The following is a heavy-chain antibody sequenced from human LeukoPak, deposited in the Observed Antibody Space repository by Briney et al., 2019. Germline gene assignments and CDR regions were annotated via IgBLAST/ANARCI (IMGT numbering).Heavy chain of an antibody. Sequence: GGSLGLSCVASGLTFSNYWMSWVRQAPGKGLEWVANIKGDGSEKKYVDSVEGRFTISRDNAKNSLYLQMNSLRAEDTALYYCARDWTDVNGVGRALDYWGQGTLVTVSS. CDR2: IKGDGSEK. D-gene: IGHD3/OR15-3a*01. CDR3: ARDWTDVNGVGRALDY. CDR1: GLTFSNYW. V-gene: IGHV3-7*01. J-gene: IGHJ4*02.